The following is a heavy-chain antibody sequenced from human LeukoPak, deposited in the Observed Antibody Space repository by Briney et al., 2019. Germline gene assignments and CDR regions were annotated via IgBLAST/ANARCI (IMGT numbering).Heavy chain of an antibody. CDR1: GGSITNLDYY. CDR2: IYTSGGT. J-gene: IGHJ3*02. D-gene: IGHD3-10*01. CDR3: AGRGSSSGSFDI. V-gene: IGHV4-61*02. Sequence: PSETLSLTCTVSGGSITNLDYYWTWIRQPAGKRLEWIGRIYTSGGTNYNPSLKSRVTMSVDRSKNEISLHLASLTAADTALYYCAGRGSSSGSFDIWGPGTFVTVSS.